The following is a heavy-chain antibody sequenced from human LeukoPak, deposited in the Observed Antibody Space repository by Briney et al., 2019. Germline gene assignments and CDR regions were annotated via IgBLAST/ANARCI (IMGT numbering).Heavy chain of an antibody. CDR2: ISGSTSYT. V-gene: IGHV3-11*03. CDR3: ARTLVAAPGSKGGP. D-gene: IGHD6-13*01. J-gene: IGHJ5*02. Sequence: GGSLRLSCAASGFSFSDYYMSWIRQAPGKGLEWVSYISGSTSYTDYADSVKGRFTISRDNAKNSLYLQMNSLRAEDTAVYYCARTLVAAPGSKGGPWGQGTVVTVSS. CDR1: GFSFSDYY.